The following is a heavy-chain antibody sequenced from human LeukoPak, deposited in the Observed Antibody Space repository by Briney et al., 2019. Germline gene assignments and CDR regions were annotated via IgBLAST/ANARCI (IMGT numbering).Heavy chain of an antibody. J-gene: IGHJ4*02. V-gene: IGHV4-61*01. D-gene: IGHD5-24*01. CDR2: IYYGGNT. Sequence: SETLSLTCAVSGDSVSSSNYYWSWIRQPPGKGLEWIGYIYYGGNTNYNPSLQSRVTISVDTSKSQFSLKLSSVTAADTAVYYCARIKEGGGYNRFSCFDYWGQGALVTVSS. CDR3: ARIKEGGGYNRFSCFDY. CDR1: GDSVSSSNYY.